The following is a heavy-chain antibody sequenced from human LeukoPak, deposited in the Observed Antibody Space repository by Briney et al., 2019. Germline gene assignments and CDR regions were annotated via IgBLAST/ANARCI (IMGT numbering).Heavy chain of an antibody. CDR1: GFTFSSYA. J-gene: IGHJ4*02. D-gene: IGHD6-25*01. CDR3: ARNGYRSANDY. CDR2: ISGSGGST. Sequence: GSLRLSCAASGFTFSSYAMSWVRQAPGKGLEWVSAISGSGGSTYYADSVKGRFTISRDNAKNSLYLQMNILRAEDTALYYCARNGYRSANDYWGQGTLVTVSS. V-gene: IGHV3-23*01.